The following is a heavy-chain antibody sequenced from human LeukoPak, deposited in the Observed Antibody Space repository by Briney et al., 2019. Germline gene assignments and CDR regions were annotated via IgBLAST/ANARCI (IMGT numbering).Heavy chain of an antibody. CDR1: GFAFSSYA. V-gene: IGHV3-23*01. CDR3: AKGDVVAATSSFFDL. D-gene: IGHD1-26*01. CDR2: ISGSGTST. J-gene: IGHJ2*01. Sequence: GGSLRLSCAASGFAFSSYAMSWVRQAPGTGLEWVSSISGSGTSTYYADSVKGRFTISRDNSNNTLYLQMNSLRAEDTAVYYCAKGDVVAATSSFFDLWGRGTLVTVSS.